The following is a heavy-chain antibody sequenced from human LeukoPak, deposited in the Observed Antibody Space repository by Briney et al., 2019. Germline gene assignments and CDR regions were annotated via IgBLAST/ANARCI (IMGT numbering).Heavy chain of an antibody. D-gene: IGHD1/OR15-1a*01. CDR1: GYTLTDYY. CDR3: AREEQYNNFFDY. V-gene: IGHV1-2*02. Sequence: APVKVSCKASGYTLTDYYIHWVRQAPGQGLEWMGWINPNSGDTTYAQKFQGRVTMTRDTSISSAYMDLSRLNSDDTAVYFCAREEQYNNFFDYWGPGTLVTVSS. CDR2: INPNSGDT. J-gene: IGHJ4*02.